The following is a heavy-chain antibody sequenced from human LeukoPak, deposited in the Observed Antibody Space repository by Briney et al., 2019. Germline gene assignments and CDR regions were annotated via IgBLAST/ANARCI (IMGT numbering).Heavy chain of an antibody. J-gene: IGHJ3*02. CDR1: GYTFTSYD. D-gene: IGHD3-10*01. V-gene: IGHV1-8*03. CDR2: MNPNSGNT. CDR3: ASRINYYGSGSYYKNDAFDI. Sequence: GASVKVSCKASGYTFTSYDINWLRQATGQGLEWMGWMNPNSGNTGYAQKFQGRVTITRNTSISTAYMELSSLRSEDTAVYYCASRINYYGSGSYYKNDAFDIWGQGTMVTVSS.